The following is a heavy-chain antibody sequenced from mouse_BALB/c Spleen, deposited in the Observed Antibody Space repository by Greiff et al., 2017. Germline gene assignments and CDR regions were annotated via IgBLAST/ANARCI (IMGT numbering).Heavy chain of an antibody. CDR2: ISSGSSTI. CDR1: GFTFSSFG. Sequence: EVQLVESGGGLVQPGGSRKLSCAASGFTFSSFGMHWVRQAPEKGLEWVAYISSGSSTIYYADTVKGRFTISRDNPKNTLFLQMTSLRSEDTAMYYCARRYYGNPYYAMDYWGQGTSVTVSS. J-gene: IGHJ4*01. CDR3: ARRYYGNPYYAMDY. D-gene: IGHD2-1*01. V-gene: IGHV5-17*02.